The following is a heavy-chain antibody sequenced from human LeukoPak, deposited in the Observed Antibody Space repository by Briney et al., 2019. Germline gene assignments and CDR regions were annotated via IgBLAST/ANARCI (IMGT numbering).Heavy chain of an antibody. CDR1: GFTFSSYA. Sequence: PGGSLRLSCAASGFTFSSYAMSWVRQAPGKGLEWVSAISGSGGSTYYADSVKGRFTISRDNSKNTLYLQMNSLRAEDTAVYYCAKVDSGSYYSFGTNWGRGTLVTVSS. CDR2: ISGSGGST. J-gene: IGHJ4*02. D-gene: IGHD1-26*01. V-gene: IGHV3-23*01. CDR3: AKVDSGSYYSFGTN.